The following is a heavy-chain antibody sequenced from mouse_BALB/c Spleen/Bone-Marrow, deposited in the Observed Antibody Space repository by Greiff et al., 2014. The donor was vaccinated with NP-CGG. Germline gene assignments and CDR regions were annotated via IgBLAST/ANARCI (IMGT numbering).Heavy chain of an antibody. J-gene: IGHJ3*01. CDR1: GFAFSSYD. D-gene: IGHD1-1*01. V-gene: IGHV5-12-1*01. CDR3: ARQILRGFAY. Sequence: EVKLVESGGGLVKPGGSLKLSCAASGFAFSSYDMSWVRQTPEKRLEWVAYISSGGGSTYYSDTVKGRFTISRDNAKYTLYLQMSSLKSEDTAMYYCARQILRGFAYWGQGTLVTVSA. CDR2: ISSGGGST.